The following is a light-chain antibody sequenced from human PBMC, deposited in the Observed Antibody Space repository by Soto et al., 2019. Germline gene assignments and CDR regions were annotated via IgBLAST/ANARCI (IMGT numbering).Light chain of an antibody. V-gene: IGKV3-15*01. Sequence: IEMTRFPATTSKTQSERETNSCMPSQNVNYNLAWYQQKPGQAPSRLIHGACIRATAIPARFSGSGSGTEFTLTIRSLQSEDFAVYYCHKYNNWPRTFGQGTKVPIK. J-gene: IGKJ1*01. CDR1: QNVNYN. CDR3: HKYNNWPRT. CDR2: GAC.